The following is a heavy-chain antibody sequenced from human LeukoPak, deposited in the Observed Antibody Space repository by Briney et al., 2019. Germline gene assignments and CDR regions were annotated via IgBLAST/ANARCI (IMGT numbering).Heavy chain of an antibody. CDR3: AKDTRGYSYGYSYYGMDV. V-gene: IGHV3-23*01. CDR1: GFTFSSYA. D-gene: IGHD5-18*01. J-gene: IGHJ6*02. CDR2: ISGSGGRT. Sequence: GGSLRLSCAASGFTFSSYAMTWVRQAPGKGLEWVSTISGSGGRTYYADSVKGRFTISRDNSKNTLDLQMNSLRVEDTAVYYCAKDTRGYSYGYSYYGMDVWGQGTTVTVSS.